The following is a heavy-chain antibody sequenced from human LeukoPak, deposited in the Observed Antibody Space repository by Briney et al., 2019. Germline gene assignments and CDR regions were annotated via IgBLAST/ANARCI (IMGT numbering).Heavy chain of an antibody. CDR3: ARHDDSSTEWFDP. CDR2: ISHSGST. V-gene: IGHV4-34*01. D-gene: IGHD3-22*01. J-gene: IGHJ5*02. CDR1: GGSFSGYY. Sequence: PSETLSLTCAVYGGSFSGYYWSWIRQPPGKGLEWIGEISHSGSTNYNPSLKSRVTISVDTSKNQFSLKLSSVTAADTAVYYCARHDDSSTEWFDPWGQGTLVTVSS.